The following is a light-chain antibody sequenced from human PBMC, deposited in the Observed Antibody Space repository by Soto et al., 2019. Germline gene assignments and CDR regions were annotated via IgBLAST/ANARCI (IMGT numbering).Light chain of an antibody. CDR2: AAA. Sequence: DIQMTQSPSSVAASVGDRVTITCRASQGVSTWVAWYQQKPGKAPKLLIYAAASLQSGVPSRFSGSVSGTEFTLTISSLQPEDFATYYCQQANSFPRLTFGGGTKVEIK. V-gene: IGKV1-12*01. CDR1: QGVSTW. J-gene: IGKJ4*01. CDR3: QQANSFPRLT.